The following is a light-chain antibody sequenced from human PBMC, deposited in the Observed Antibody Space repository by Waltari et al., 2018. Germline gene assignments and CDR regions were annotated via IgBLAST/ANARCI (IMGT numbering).Light chain of an antibody. J-gene: IGLJ1*01. CDR2: EVS. CDR1: SSAVGGYHY. CDR3: SSYTSSSTFYV. Sequence: QSALTQPASVSGSPGQSITISCTGPSSAVGGYHYVSWYQQHPGKAPKPMIYEVSNRPSGVSNRFSGSKSGNTASLTISGLQAEDEADYYCSSYTSSSTFYVFGTGTKVTVL. V-gene: IGLV2-14*01.